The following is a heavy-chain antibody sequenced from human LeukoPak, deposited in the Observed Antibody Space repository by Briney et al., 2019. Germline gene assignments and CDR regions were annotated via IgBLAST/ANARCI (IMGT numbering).Heavy chain of an antibody. V-gene: IGHV4-61*02. J-gene: IGHJ6*03. D-gene: IGHD4-17*01. CDR1: GGSISSGSYY. CDR3: ARDSAVNYYYYYMDV. CDR2: IYTSGST. Sequence: SETLSLTCTVSGGSISSGSYYWSWIRQPAGKGLEWIGRIYTSGSTNYNPSLKSRVTISVDTSKNQFSLKLSSVTAADTAVYYCARDSAVNYYYYYMDVWGKGTTVTISS.